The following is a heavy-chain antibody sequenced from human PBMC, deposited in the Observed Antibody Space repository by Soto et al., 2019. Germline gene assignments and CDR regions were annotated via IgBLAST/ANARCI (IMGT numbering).Heavy chain of an antibody. CDR3: ARIDRITVRPSPDV. V-gene: IGHV5-10-1*01. J-gene: IGHJ6*01. Sequence: SCMLQMNGKGLEWMGRIDPSDSYTNYSPSFQGHVTISADKSISTAYLQWSSLKASDTAMYYCARIDRITVRPSPDVWGQGTTVTVYS. D-gene: IGHD6-6*01. CDR2: IDPSDSYT.